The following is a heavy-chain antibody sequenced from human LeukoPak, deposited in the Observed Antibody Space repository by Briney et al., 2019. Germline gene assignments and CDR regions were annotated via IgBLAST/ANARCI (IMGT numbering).Heavy chain of an antibody. CDR2: ISGSGAST. D-gene: IGHD1-26*01. CDR1: GFTFSTNA. V-gene: IGHV3-23*01. CDR3: AKDVGKWESLHFFDY. Sequence: GGSLRLSCLTSGFTFSTNAMSWVRQDPGKGLEWISGISGSGASTYYADSVTGRFTISRDNSRNTLYLQMNSLRGDDTAVYYCAKDVGKWESLHFFDYWGQGTLVTVSS. J-gene: IGHJ4*02.